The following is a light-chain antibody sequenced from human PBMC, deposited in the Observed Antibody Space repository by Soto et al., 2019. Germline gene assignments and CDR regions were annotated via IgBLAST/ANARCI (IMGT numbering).Light chain of an antibody. Sequence: EVAMTQSPATLSVSPGERDTLSCSASQSIRSNFAWYQQKPGQAPRLLIYGASTRATGVPARFSGSGSGTEFTRTISSLQSEDSEVYYCQQYYKWPLSFGQGTNLEI. J-gene: IGKJ2*01. CDR2: GAS. CDR1: QSIRSN. V-gene: IGKV3-15*01. CDR3: QQYYKWPLS.